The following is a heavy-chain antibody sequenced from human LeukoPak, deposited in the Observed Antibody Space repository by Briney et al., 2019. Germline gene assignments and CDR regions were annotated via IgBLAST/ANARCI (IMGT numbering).Heavy chain of an antibody. D-gene: IGHD2-2*01. CDR2: INHSGST. V-gene: IGHV4-34*01. Sequence: PSETLSLTCAVYGGSFSGYYWSWIRQPPGKGLEWIGEINHSGSTNYNPSLKSRVTISVDTSKNQFSLKLSSVTAADTAVYYCAREVKDIVVVPAAIYYMDVWGKGTTVTVYS. CDR1: GGSFSGYY. CDR3: AREVKDIVVVPAAIYYMDV. J-gene: IGHJ6*03.